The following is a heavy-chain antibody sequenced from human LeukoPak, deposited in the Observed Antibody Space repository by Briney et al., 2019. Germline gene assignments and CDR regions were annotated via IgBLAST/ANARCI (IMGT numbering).Heavy chain of an antibody. D-gene: IGHD3-3*01. J-gene: IGHJ4*02. CDR3: ARDRAIFGVVIPFDY. CDR2: ISAYNGNT. V-gene: IGHV1-18*01. Sequence: ASVKVSCKASGYTFTSCGISWVRQAPGQGLEWMGWISAYNGNTNYAQKLQGRVTMTTDTSTSTAYMELRSLRSDDTAVYYCARDRAIFGVVIPFDYWGQGTLVTVSS. CDR1: GYTFTSCG.